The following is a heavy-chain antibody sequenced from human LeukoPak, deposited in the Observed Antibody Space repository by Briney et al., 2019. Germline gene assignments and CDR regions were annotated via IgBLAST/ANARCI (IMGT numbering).Heavy chain of an antibody. CDR1: GFTVSSNY. D-gene: IGHD6-19*01. Sequence: GGSLRLSCAASGFTVSSNYMSWVRQAPGKGLEWVSVIYSGGSTYYADSVKGRFTISRDNSKNTLYLQMNSLRAEDTAVYYCARPGIAVADTGDYWGQGTLVTVSS. V-gene: IGHV3-53*01. J-gene: IGHJ4*02. CDR3: ARPGIAVADTGDY. CDR2: IYSGGST.